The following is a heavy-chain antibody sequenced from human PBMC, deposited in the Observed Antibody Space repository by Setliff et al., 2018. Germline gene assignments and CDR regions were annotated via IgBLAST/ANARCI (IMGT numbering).Heavy chain of an antibody. V-gene: IGHV4-39*01. Sequence: SETLSLTCTVSGGSISDSHYYWGWFRQPPGMRPEWIGTVYYSGSIYYNPSLKSRVTLFVDTSKDQFSLRLTSMTAADTAVYYCARVLGLRSGAFDIWGQGTMVTVSS. CDR1: GGSISDSHYY. J-gene: IGHJ3*02. CDR3: ARVLGLRSGAFDI. D-gene: IGHD5-12*01. CDR2: VYYSGSI.